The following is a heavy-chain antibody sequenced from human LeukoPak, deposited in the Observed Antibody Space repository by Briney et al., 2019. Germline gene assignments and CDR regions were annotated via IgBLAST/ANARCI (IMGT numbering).Heavy chain of an antibody. CDR2: ISGVGSST. Sequence: GGSLRLSCAASGLTFSTFGMSWVRQAPGKGLEWVSTISGVGSSTHYAGSVKGRFTISRDNSKNTLFLQMNSLRAEDTAVYYCAKGRDRIAVAGVFDSWGQGTLVTVSS. V-gene: IGHV3-23*01. D-gene: IGHD6-19*01. CDR1: GLTFSTFG. CDR3: AKGRDRIAVAGVFDS. J-gene: IGHJ4*02.